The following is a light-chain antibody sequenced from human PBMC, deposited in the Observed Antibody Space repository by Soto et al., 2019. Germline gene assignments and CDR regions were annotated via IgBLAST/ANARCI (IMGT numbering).Light chain of an antibody. Sequence: GARVTITCRASQSISGWLAWYQQKPGKAPRLLIYKASNLQSGVPSRFSGSGSGTEFTLTIDNLQPDDYATYYCQEYNSHSRYTFGQGTRL. CDR3: QEYNSHSRYT. V-gene: IGKV1-5*03. CDR2: KAS. CDR1: QSISGW. J-gene: IGKJ2*01.